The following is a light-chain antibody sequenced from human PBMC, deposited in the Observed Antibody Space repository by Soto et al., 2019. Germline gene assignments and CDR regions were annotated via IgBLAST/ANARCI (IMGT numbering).Light chain of an antibody. CDR2: VKSDGSH. CDR3: QTWGAGHVV. J-gene: IGLJ2*01. V-gene: IGLV4-69*01. Sequence: QLVLTQSPSASASPGASVNLTCTPSSGHSSYAIAWHQQQPEKGPRYLMKVKSDGSHTKGDGIPDRFSGSSSGAERYLTISSLQSEDEADYYCQTWGAGHVVFGGGTKVTVL. CDR1: SGHSSYA.